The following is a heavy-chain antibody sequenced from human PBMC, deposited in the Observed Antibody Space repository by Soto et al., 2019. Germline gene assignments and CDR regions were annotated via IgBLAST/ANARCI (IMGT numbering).Heavy chain of an antibody. Sequence: SETLSLTCTVSGGSISSGDYYWCWIRQPPGKGLEWIGYIYYSGSTYYNPSLKSRVTISVDTSKNQFSLKLSSVTAADTAVYYCARDGNYYDSSGYLDYWGQGTLVTVSS. CDR1: GGSISSGDYY. CDR3: ARDGNYYDSSGYLDY. D-gene: IGHD3-22*01. J-gene: IGHJ4*02. CDR2: IYYSGST. V-gene: IGHV4-30-4*01.